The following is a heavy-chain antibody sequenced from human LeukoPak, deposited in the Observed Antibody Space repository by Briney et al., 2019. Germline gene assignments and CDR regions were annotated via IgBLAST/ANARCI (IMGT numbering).Heavy chain of an antibody. Sequence: GGSLRLSCAASGFSFSSYNMNWVRQTPGKGLEWVSSITSSSTYTFYADSVKGRFTISRDNAKNSLYLQMNSLRAEDTAVYYCARDLNWETYWGQGTLVSVSS. CDR1: GFSFSSYN. J-gene: IGHJ4*02. V-gene: IGHV3-21*01. CDR2: ITSSSTYT. CDR3: ARDLNWETY. D-gene: IGHD7-27*01.